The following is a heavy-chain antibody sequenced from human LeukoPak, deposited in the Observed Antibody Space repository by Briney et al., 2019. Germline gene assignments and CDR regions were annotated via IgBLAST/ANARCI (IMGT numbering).Heavy chain of an antibody. Sequence: PSETLSLTCTVSGGSISNKYWSWIRQPPGKGLEWIGYIYYSGSTNYNPSLKSRVTMSVDTSKNQFSLKLSSVTAADTAVYYCASSPRIAAAGLYYYMDVWGKGTTVTISS. CDR2: IYYSGST. J-gene: IGHJ6*03. CDR3: ASSPRIAAAGLYYYMDV. V-gene: IGHV4-59*08. D-gene: IGHD6-13*01. CDR1: GGSISNKY.